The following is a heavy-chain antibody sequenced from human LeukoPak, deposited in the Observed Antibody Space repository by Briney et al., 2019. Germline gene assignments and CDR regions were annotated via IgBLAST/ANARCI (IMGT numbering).Heavy chain of an antibody. Sequence: PGGSLRLSCAASGFTFSSYSMNWVRQAPGKGLEWVSSISSSGSYIYYADSVKGRFTISRDNANNSLYLQMNSLRAEDTAVYYCAGDQHIRHIMIIPFDIWGQGTMVTASS. CDR2: ISSSGSYI. CDR1: GFTFSSYS. CDR3: AGDQHIRHIMIIPFDI. D-gene: IGHD2-21*01. J-gene: IGHJ3*02. V-gene: IGHV3-21*01.